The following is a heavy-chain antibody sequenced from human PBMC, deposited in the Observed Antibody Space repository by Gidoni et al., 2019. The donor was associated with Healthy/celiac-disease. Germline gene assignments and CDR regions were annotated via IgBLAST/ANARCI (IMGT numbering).Heavy chain of an antibody. CDR1: GGSISSSRYY. Sequence: QLQLQESGPGLVKPSETLSLTCTVSGGSISSSRYYWGWIRQPPGKGLEWIGSIYYSGSTYYNPSLKSRVTISVDTSKNQFSLKLSSVTAADTAVYYCASGIYYGSGSYYKSPFDYWGQGTLVTVSS. CDR3: ASGIYYGSGSYYKSPFDY. J-gene: IGHJ4*02. CDR2: IYYSGST. V-gene: IGHV4-39*07. D-gene: IGHD3-10*01.